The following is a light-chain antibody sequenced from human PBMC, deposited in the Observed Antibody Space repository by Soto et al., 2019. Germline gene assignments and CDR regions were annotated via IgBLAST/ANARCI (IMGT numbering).Light chain of an antibody. V-gene: IGLV2-23*02. CDR3: CSYAGSSYV. CDR2: EVS. Sequence: QFVLNNPAPLYGSPGQAIPIPRTGTSGDVGSYNLVSWYQQHPGKAPKLMIYEVSKRPSGVSNRFSGSKSGNTASLTISGLQAEDEADYYCCSYAGSSYVFGTGTKVTVL. J-gene: IGLJ1*01. CDR1: SGDVGSYNL.